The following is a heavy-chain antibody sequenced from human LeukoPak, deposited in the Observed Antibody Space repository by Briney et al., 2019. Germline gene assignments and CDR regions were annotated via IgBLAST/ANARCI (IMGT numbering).Heavy chain of an antibody. CDR2: INHSGST. Sequence: SETLSLTCAVYGGSFSGYYWSWIRQPPGKGLEWIGEINHSGSTNYNPSLKSRVTISVDTSKNQFSLKLSSVTAADTAVYYCARGLSDVLLWFGTSGNYGMDVWGQGTTVTVSS. D-gene: IGHD3-10*01. CDR1: GGSFSGYY. J-gene: IGHJ6*02. CDR3: ARGLSDVLLWFGTSGNYGMDV. V-gene: IGHV4-34*01.